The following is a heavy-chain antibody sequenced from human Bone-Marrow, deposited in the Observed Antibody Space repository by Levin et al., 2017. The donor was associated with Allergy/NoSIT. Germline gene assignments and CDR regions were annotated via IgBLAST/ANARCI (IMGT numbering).Heavy chain of an antibody. CDR2: IGTAADS. V-gene: IGHV3-13*04. CDR1: GFTFSSYD. J-gene: IGHJ4*02. D-gene: IGHD2-2*01. CDR3: ARVALPRYCTSTSCYDSEYYFDY. Sequence: PGGSLRLSCAASGFTFSSYDMHWVRQATGRGLEWVSAIGTAADSYYSGSVKGRFTVSRDNAKNSFYLQMNSLRAGDTAVYYCARVALPRYCTSTSCYDSEYYFDYWGQGTLVTVSS.